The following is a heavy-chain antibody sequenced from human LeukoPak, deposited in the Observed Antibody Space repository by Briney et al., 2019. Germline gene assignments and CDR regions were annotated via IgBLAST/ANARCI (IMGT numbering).Heavy chain of an antibody. V-gene: IGHV1-69*13. Sequence: ASVKVSCKASGGTFSNYAINWVRQAPGPGLEWMGGIIPIFGTANYAQKFQGRVTITADESTSTVYMELSSLKSEDTAVYYCARGWDYDSGGRPTAYVYWGQGTLVTVSS. J-gene: IGHJ4*02. CDR1: GGTFSNYA. CDR2: IIPIFGTA. D-gene: IGHD3-22*01. CDR3: ARGWDYDSGGRPTAYVY.